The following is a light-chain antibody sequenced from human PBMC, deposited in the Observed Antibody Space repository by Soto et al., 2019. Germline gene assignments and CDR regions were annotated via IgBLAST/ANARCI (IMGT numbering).Light chain of an antibody. J-gene: IGKJ3*01. CDR1: QSSSSY. Sequence: DIQMTQSPSTLSASVGDRVTITCRASQSSSSYLNWYQQKPGKAPKLLIYAASSLQSGVPSRFSGSGSGTDFTLTISSLQPDDVATYYCQQSYSTPLTFGPGTKVDI. CDR3: QQSYSTPLT. CDR2: AAS. V-gene: IGKV1-39*01.